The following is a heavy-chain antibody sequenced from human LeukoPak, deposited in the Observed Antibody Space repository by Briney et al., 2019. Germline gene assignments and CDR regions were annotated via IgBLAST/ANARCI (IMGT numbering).Heavy chain of an antibody. V-gene: IGHV4-30-2*01. CDR2: IYHSGST. D-gene: IGHD4-17*01. CDR1: GGSISSGGYS. Sequence: SQTLSLTCAVSGGSISSGGYSWSWIRQPPGQGLEWIGYIYHSGSTYYNPSLKSRVTISVDRSKNQFSLKLSSVTAADTAVYYCARARLRSEFDYWGQGTLVTVSS. J-gene: IGHJ4*02. CDR3: ARARLRSEFDY.